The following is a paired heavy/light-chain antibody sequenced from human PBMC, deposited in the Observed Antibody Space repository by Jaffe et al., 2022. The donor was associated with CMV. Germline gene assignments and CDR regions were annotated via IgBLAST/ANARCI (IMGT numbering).Light chain of an antibody. CDR2: GAS. V-gene: IGKV3-15*01. Sequence: EVVMTQSPATLSVSPGERATLSCRASQSVNTNLAWYQHKPGQAPRLLFYGASTRATGLPARFSGSGSGTEFTLTISSLQSEDFAVYYCQQYHYWPPLTFGGGTKVEIK. CDR1: QSVNTN. J-gene: IGKJ4*01. CDR3: QQYHYWPPLT.
Heavy chain of an antibody. J-gene: IGHJ3*02. Sequence: EVQLVESGGGLVQPGGSLRLSCAASGFAISTSEMNWVRQAPGKGLEWVSYISSSGTTIYYADSVKGRFTISRDYAKNSLYLQMNSLRAEDTAVYYCARVHYGSSGPAFDIWGRGTMVTVSS. V-gene: IGHV3-48*03. CDR3: ARVHYGSSGPAFDI. D-gene: IGHD2-2*01. CDR2: ISSSGTTI. CDR1: GFAISTSE.